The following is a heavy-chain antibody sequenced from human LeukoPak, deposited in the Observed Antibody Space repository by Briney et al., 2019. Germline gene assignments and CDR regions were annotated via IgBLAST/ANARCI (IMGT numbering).Heavy chain of an antibody. Sequence: PSETLSLTCTVSGGSISSSSYYWGWIRQPPGKGLEWIGSMIYTGNTYYNPSLKSRITISVDTSKNQLSLKLSSVTAADTAVYYCARDRVGIVVVPAAIYFDYWGQGTLVTVSS. V-gene: IGHV4-39*02. D-gene: IGHD2-2*01. CDR2: MIYTGNT. CDR3: ARDRVGIVVVPAAIYFDY. CDR1: GGSISSSSYY. J-gene: IGHJ4*02.